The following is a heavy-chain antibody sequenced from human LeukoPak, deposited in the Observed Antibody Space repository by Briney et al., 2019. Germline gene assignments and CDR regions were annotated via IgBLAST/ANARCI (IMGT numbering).Heavy chain of an antibody. V-gene: IGHV4-30-4*01. J-gene: IGHJ3*02. Sequence: TSETLSLTCTVSGGSISSGDYYWSWIRQPPGKGLEWIGYIYYSGSTYYNPSLKSRVTISVDTSKNQFSLKLNSVTAADTAVYYCARGLWFSDGNVDIWGQGTMVTVSS. CDR2: IYYSGST. CDR1: GGSISSGDYY. D-gene: IGHD3-10*01. CDR3: ARGLWFSDGNVDI.